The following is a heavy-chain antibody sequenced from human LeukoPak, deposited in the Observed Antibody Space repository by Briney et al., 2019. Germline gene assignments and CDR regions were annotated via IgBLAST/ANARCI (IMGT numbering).Heavy chain of an antibody. Sequence: GGSLRLSCAASGFTFSSYWMHWVRQAPGKGLVWVSRINTDGSSTSYADSVKGRFTISRDNAKNTLYLQMNSLRAEDTAVYYCARGDFWSGYGAYYYYYMDVWGKGTTVTVSS. V-gene: IGHV3-74*01. J-gene: IGHJ6*03. CDR3: ARGDFWSGYGAYYYYYMDV. CDR2: INTDGSST. D-gene: IGHD3-3*01. CDR1: GFTFSSYW.